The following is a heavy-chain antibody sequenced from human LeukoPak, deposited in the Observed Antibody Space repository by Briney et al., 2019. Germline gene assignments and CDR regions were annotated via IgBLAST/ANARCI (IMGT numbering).Heavy chain of an antibody. J-gene: IGHJ4*02. CDR3: ARDPSPKGWFGELLSHFDY. CDR1: GYSISSGYY. Sequence: PSETLSLTCTVSGYSISSGYYWGWIRQPPGKGLEWIGSIYHSGSTYYNPSLKSRVTISVDTSKNQFSLRLSSVTAADTAVYYCARDPSPKGWFGELLSHFDYWGQGTLVTVSS. V-gene: IGHV4-38-2*02. D-gene: IGHD3-10*01. CDR2: IYHSGST.